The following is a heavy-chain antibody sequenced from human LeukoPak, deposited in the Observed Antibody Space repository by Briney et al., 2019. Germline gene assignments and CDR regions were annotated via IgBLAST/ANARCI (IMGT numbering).Heavy chain of an antibody. D-gene: IGHD6-13*01. CDR2: IYPGDSDT. J-gene: IGHJ3*02. V-gene: IGHV5-51*01. CDR1: GYRFTSYW. Sequence: GESLKISCQGSGYRFTSYWIGWVRQMPGKGLEWMGIIYPGDSDTRYSPSFQGQVTISADKSISTAYLQWSSLKASDTAMYYCALEGIAAASAFDIWGQGTMVTVSS. CDR3: ALEGIAAASAFDI.